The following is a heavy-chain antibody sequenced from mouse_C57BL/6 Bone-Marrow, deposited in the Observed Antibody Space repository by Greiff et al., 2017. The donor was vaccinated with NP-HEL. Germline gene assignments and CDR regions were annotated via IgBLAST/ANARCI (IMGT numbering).Heavy chain of an antibody. CDR1: GYTFTSYW. V-gene: IGHV1-64*01. J-gene: IGHJ3*01. D-gene: IGHD1-1*01. CDR3: ARDGFTGAY. CDR2: IHPNSGST. Sequence: QVQLKQPGAELVKPGASVKLSCKASGYTFTSYWMHWVKQRPGQGLEWIGMIHPNSGSTNYNEKFKSKATLTVDKSSSTAYMQLSSLTSEDSAVYYCARDGFTGAYWGQGTLVTVSA.